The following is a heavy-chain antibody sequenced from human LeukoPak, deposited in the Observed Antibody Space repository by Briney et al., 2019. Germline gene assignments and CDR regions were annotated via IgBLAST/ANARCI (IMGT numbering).Heavy chain of an antibody. CDR3: ARSNPPRYCSSTSCYTGAFDI. CDR2: IIPIFGTA. J-gene: IGHJ3*02. CDR1: GYTFTSYD. D-gene: IGHD2-2*02. V-gene: IGHV1-69*05. Sequence: GASVKVSCKASGYTFTSYDINWVRQATGQGLEWMGGIIPIFGTANYAQKFQGRVTITTDESTSTAYMELSSLRSEDTAVYYCARSNPPRYCSSTSCYTGAFDIWGQGTMVTVSS.